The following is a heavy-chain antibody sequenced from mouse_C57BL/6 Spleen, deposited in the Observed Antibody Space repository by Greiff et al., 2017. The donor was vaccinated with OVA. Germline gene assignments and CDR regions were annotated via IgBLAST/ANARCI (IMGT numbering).Heavy chain of an antibody. D-gene: IGHD1-1*01. V-gene: IGHV1-15*01. CDR2: IDPETGGT. CDR3: TRYYYGSNAREGFDY. CDR1: GYTFTDYE. Sequence: VQLQQSGAELVRPGASVTLSCKASGYTFTDYEMHWVKQTPVHGLEWIGAIDPETGGTAYNQKFKGKAILTADKSSSTAYMELRSLTSEDSAVYYCTRYYYGSNAREGFDYWGQGTTLTVSS. J-gene: IGHJ2*01.